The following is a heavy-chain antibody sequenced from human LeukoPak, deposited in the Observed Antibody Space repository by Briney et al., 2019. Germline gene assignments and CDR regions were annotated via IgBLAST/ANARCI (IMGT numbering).Heavy chain of an antibody. V-gene: IGHV4-4*07. CDR2: IYTSGST. CDR1: GGPISSYY. Sequence: SETLSLTCTVSGGPISSYYWSWIRQPAGKGLEWIGRIYTSGSTNYNPSLKSRVTMSVDTSKNQFSLKLSSVTAADTAVYYCAREGDYDYVWGSYRYMAFDIWGQGTMVTVSS. CDR3: AREGDYDYVWGSYRYMAFDI. D-gene: IGHD3-16*02. J-gene: IGHJ3*02.